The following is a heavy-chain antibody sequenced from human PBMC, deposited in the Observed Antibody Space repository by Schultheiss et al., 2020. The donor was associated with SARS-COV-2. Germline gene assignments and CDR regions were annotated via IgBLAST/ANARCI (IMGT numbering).Heavy chain of an antibody. Sequence: GGSLRLSCAASGFTFSSYAMHWVRQAPGKGLEWVSSISSSSSYIYYADSVKGRFTISRDNAKNSLYLQMNSLRAEDTAVYYCATPKGGSYYGGFDYWGQGTLVTVSS. V-gene: IGHV3-21*01. CDR1: GFTFSSYA. CDR2: ISSSSSYI. J-gene: IGHJ4*02. CDR3: ATPKGGSYYGGFDY. D-gene: IGHD1-26*01.